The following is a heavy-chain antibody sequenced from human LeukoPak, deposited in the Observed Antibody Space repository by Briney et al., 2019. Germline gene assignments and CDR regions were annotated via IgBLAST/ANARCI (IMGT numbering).Heavy chain of an antibody. CDR1: GFTFSTYA. J-gene: IGHJ4*02. CDR3: ARHQTSYSSSSYTQD. Sequence: GGSLRLSCAASGFTFSTYAMSRVRQAPGKGLEWVSSISGSGTTTYYADSVKGRFTIYRENSKNTLFLQMYSLAAEDTALYYCARHQTSYSSSSYTQDWGQGTLVTVSS. V-gene: IGHV3-23*01. CDR2: ISGSGTTT. D-gene: IGHD6-13*01.